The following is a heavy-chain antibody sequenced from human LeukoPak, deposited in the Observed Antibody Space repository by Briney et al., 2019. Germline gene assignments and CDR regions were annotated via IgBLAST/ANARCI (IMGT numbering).Heavy chain of an antibody. CDR1: GFTFSSYW. Sequence: PGGSLRLSCAASGFTFSSYWMHWVRQAPGKGRVWVSRINSDGSSTSYADSVKGRFTISRDNAKNTLYLQMNSLRAEDTAVYYCARSPSIVGATIDYWGQGTLATVPS. V-gene: IGHV3-74*01. CDR2: INSDGSST. CDR3: ARSPSIVGATIDY. J-gene: IGHJ4*02. D-gene: IGHD1-26*01.